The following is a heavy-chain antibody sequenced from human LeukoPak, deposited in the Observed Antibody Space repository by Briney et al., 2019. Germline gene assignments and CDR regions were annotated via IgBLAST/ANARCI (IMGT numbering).Heavy chain of an antibody. Sequence: GGSLRLSCAASGFTFSYYSMSWVRQAPGKGLEWVSGITGSAGSTHYADSVKGRLTISRDNTKNTLYLQMNSLRAEDTAIYYCAKSSYYDSSGYYREYYFDYWGQGTLVTVSS. CDR3: AKSSYYDSSGYYREYYFDY. CDR1: GFTFSYYS. J-gene: IGHJ4*02. CDR2: ITGSAGST. V-gene: IGHV3-23*01. D-gene: IGHD3-22*01.